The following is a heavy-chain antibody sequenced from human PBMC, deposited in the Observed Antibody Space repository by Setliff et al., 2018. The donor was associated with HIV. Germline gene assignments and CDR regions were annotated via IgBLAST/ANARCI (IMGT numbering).Heavy chain of an antibody. CDR2: IAYSGTTVYT. CDR1: GGSFIGSSFQ. V-gene: IGHV4-39*07. Sequence: SETLSLTCNVSGGSFIGSSFQSTWSRQPPGRGLEWIGDIAYSGTTVYTNYNPSLESRVTVSEDTSRHQFFLKLTSVTADDTGIYYCARGPPFAFWGQGLLVTVSS. CDR3: ARGPPFAF. J-gene: IGHJ4*02.